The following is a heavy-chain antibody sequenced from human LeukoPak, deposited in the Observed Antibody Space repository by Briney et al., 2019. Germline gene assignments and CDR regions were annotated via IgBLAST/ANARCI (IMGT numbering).Heavy chain of an antibody. D-gene: IGHD3-16*01. Sequence: SETLSLTCAVSGGSVTTYHWTWTRQPPGKGLEWIGHIHYSGGADYNPSLKSRVSMSLDTSKNHFSLRLTSVTAADTGVYFCARAEGAASHIWGQGTMVSVSP. J-gene: IGHJ3*02. V-gene: IGHV4-59*02. CDR3: ARAEGAASHI. CDR2: IHYSGGA. CDR1: GGSVTTYH.